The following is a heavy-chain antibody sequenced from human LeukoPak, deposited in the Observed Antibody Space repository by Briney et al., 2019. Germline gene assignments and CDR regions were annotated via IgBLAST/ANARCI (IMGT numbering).Heavy chain of an antibody. J-gene: IGHJ1*01. CDR3: ARSDIVVVPAAMPSALEYFQH. V-gene: IGHV1-46*01. Sequence: ASVKVSCKASGYTFTRYYMHWVRQAPGQGLEWMGIISPSGASTSYAQKFQGRVTMTRDMSTSTVYMELSSLRSEDTAVYYCARSDIVVVPAAMPSALEYFQHWGQGTLVTVSS. CDR1: GYTFTRYY. D-gene: IGHD2-2*01. CDR2: ISPSGAST.